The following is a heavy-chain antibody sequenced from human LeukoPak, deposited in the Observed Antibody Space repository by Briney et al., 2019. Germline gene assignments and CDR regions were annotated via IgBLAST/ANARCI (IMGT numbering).Heavy chain of an antibody. J-gene: IGHJ4*02. CDR3: VRVPPGTTIYAY. V-gene: IGHV1-8*01. CDR1: GYTFTSYH. CDR2: MNPNNSDI. D-gene: IGHD1-14*01. Sequence: ASVKVSCKASGYTFTSYHINWMRQATGRGLDWVGWMNPNNSDIGYAQKFQGRVTMTRNTSIGTAYMELSSLRSEDTAIYYCVRVPPGTTIYAYWGQGTLVTVSS.